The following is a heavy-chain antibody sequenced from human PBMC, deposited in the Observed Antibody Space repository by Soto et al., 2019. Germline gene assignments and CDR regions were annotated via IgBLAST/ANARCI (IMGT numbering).Heavy chain of an antibody. V-gene: IGHV1-8*01. CDR3: VRGGGYYDILTGYDL. Sequence: QVQLVQSGAEVKKPGASVKVSCKASGYTFTNYDINWVRQATGQGLEWMGWMNPNTGNTDYAQRFQGRVTMTRNISISTAYMELSSLRSDDTAVYYCVRGGGYYDILTGYDLWGQGTLVTVSS. D-gene: IGHD3-9*01. CDR1: GYTFTNYD. CDR2: MNPNTGNT. J-gene: IGHJ5*02.